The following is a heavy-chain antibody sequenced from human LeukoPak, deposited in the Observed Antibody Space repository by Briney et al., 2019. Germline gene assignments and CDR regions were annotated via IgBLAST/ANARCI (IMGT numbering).Heavy chain of an antibody. V-gene: IGHV3-11*06. CDR3: ARDKVGSGYDNFDY. D-gene: IGHD5-12*01. J-gene: IGHJ4*02. CDR2: ISSSSSYT. Sequence: PGGSLRLSCAASGFTFSDYYMSWIRQAPGQGLEWVSDISSSSSYTNYADSVKGRFTISRDNAKNSLYLQMNSLRAEDTAVYYCARDKVGSGYDNFDYWGQGTLVTVSS. CDR1: GFTFSDYY.